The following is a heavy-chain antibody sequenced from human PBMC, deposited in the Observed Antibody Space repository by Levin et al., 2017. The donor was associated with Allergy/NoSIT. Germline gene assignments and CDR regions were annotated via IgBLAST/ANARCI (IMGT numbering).Heavy chain of an antibody. Sequence: GGSLRLSCAASGFTFSSHEMNWVRQAPGKGLEWVSYIISSASTINYADSVRGRFTISRDNAKNSLYLQMNSLRAEDTAVYYCAREGKMFYQYYMDVWGKGTTVTVSS. CDR3: AREGKMFYQYYMDV. CDR1: GFTFSSHE. D-gene: IGHD3-10*02. CDR2: IISSASTI. J-gene: IGHJ6*03. V-gene: IGHV3-48*03.